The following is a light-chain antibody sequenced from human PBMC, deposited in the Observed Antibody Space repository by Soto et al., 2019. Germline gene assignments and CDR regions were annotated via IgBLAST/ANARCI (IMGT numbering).Light chain of an antibody. CDR2: AAS. CDR3: QKYNSAPLT. V-gene: IGKV1-27*01. CDR1: QGIGVY. J-gene: IGKJ4*01. Sequence: DIQMTQSPSSLSASLGDRVTITCRASQGIGVYLAWFQQKPGKVPKLLIYAASALQSGVQSRFSGSGSGTDFTLTISSLQPEEFATYYCQKYNSAPLTFGGGTKVEI.